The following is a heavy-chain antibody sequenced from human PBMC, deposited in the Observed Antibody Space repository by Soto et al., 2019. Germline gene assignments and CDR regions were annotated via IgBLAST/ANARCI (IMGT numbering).Heavy chain of an antibody. V-gene: IGHV3-11*06. CDR1: GFTFSDYY. D-gene: IGHD2-2*02. J-gene: IGHJ6*02. CDR3: ARVIGYCSSTSCYISGNYYYYGMDV. Sequence: PGGSLRLSCAASGFTFSDYYMSWIRQAPGKGLEWVSYISSSSSYTNYADSVKGRFTISRDNAKNSLYLQMNSLRAEDTAVYYCARVIGYCSSTSCYISGNYYYYGMDVWGQGTTVTV. CDR2: ISSSSSYT.